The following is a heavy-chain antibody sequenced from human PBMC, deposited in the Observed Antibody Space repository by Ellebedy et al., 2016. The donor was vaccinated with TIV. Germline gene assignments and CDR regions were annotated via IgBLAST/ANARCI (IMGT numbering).Heavy chain of an antibody. CDR3: ARDAPYYCGGDCYLSHNDY. J-gene: IGHJ4*02. CDR1: GYTFTGYY. CDR2: INPNSGGT. Sequence: ASVKVSCKASGYTFTGYYMHWVRQAPGQGLEWMGWINPNSGGTNYAQKFQGRVTMTRDTSISTAYMELSRLRSDDTAVYYCARDAPYYCGGDCYLSHNDYWGQGTLVTVSS. D-gene: IGHD2-21*02. V-gene: IGHV1-2*02.